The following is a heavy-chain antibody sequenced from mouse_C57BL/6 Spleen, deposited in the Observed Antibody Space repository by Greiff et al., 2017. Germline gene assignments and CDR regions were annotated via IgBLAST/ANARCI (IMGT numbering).Heavy chain of an antibody. J-gene: IGHJ1*03. CDR1: GYTFTDYY. Sequence: QVQLQQSGPELVKPGASVKISCKASGYTFTDYYINWVKQRPGQGLEWIGWIFPGSGSTYYHEKFKGKATLTVDKSSSTAYMLLSSLTSEDSAVYFCARRNYYGSRENWYFDVGGTGTTVTVSS. CDR3: ARRNYYGSRENWYFDV. V-gene: IGHV1-75*01. CDR2: IFPGSGST. D-gene: IGHD1-1*01.